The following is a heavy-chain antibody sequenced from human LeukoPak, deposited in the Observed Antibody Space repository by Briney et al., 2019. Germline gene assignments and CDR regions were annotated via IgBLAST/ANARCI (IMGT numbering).Heavy chain of an antibody. D-gene: IGHD3-9*01. J-gene: IGHJ5*02. CDR1: GGSISSYY. Sequence: SETLSLTCTVSGGSISSYYWSWIRQPAGKGLEWIGYIYYSGGTNYNPSLKSRVTISVDTSKNQFSLKLSSVTAADTAVYYCARSSMRYDILTGYPRVWFDPWGQGTLVTVSS. V-gene: IGHV4-59*08. CDR3: ARSSMRYDILTGYPRVWFDP. CDR2: IYYSGGT.